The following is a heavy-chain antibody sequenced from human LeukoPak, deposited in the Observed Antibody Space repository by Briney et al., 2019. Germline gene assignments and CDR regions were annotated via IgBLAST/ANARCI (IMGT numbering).Heavy chain of an antibody. D-gene: IGHD3-22*01. CDR3: ARDRTNYYDSSGYWDY. J-gene: IGHJ4*02. Sequence: GGSLRLSCAASGFTFSSYSMNWGRQAPGKGLEGGSSISSSSSYIYYADSVKRRFTISRDNAKNSLYLQMNSLRAEDTAVYYCARDRTNYYDSSGYWDYWGQGTLVTVSS. V-gene: IGHV3-21*01. CDR2: ISSSSSYI. CDR1: GFTFSSYS.